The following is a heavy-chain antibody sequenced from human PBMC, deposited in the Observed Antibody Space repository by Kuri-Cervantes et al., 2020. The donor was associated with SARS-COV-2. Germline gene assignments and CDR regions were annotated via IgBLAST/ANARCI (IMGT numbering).Heavy chain of an antibody. CDR3: AKVPKFIRDTRSDY. Sequence: GGSLRLSCAASGFTFSSYAMSWVRQAPGKGLEWVSAISGSGGSTYYADSVKGRFTISRDNSKNTLYRQMNSLRAEDTAVYYCAKVPKFIRDTRSDYWGQGTLVTVSS. V-gene: IGHV3-23*01. CDR1: GFTFSSYA. CDR2: ISGSGGST. J-gene: IGHJ4*02. D-gene: IGHD3-16*01.